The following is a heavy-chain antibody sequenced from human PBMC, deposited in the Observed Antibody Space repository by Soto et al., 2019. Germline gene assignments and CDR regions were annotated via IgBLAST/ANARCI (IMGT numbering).Heavy chain of an antibody. CDR1: GGAFSIYT. CDR3: ARSIVVVTALDY. J-gene: IGHJ4*02. Sequence: SVNVSCKASGGAFSIYTISWVRQAPGQGLEWMGRIIPILGIANYAQKFQGRVTITADKSTSTAYMELSSLRSEDTAVYYCARSIVVVTALDYWGQGTLVTVSS. D-gene: IGHD2-21*02. CDR2: IIPILGIA. V-gene: IGHV1-69*02.